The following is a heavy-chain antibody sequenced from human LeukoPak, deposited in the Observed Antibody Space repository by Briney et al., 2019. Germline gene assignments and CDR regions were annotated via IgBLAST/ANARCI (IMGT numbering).Heavy chain of an antibody. J-gene: IGHJ4*02. V-gene: IGHV4-39*01. CDR3: ARLGPRYSYGDY. CDR1: GGSISSSIYY. D-gene: IGHD5-18*01. CDR2: IYYSGST. Sequence: PSETLSLTCTVSGGSISSSIYYWGWIRQPPGKGLEWIGSIYYSGSTYYNPSLKSRVTISVDTSKNQFSLKLSSVTAADTAVYYCARLGPRYSYGDYWGQGTLVTVSS.